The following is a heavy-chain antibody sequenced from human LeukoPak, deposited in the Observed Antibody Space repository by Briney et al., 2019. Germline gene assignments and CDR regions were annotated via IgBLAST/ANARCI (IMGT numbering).Heavy chain of an antibody. CDR2: ISSSSSMI. J-gene: IGHJ3*02. CDR1: GFTFSSYS. Sequence: PGGSRRLSCAASGFTFSSYSMNWVRQAPGKGLEWISYISSSSSMIFYADSVKGRFTISRDNAKNSLYLQLNSLRDEDTAVYYCAKYSGSSDAFDIWGQGTMVTVSS. V-gene: IGHV3-48*02. CDR3: AKYSGSSDAFDI. D-gene: IGHD1-26*01.